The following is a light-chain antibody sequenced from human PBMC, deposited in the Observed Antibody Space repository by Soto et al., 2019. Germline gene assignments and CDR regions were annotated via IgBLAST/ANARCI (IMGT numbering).Light chain of an antibody. J-gene: IGLJ2*01. CDR2: DTS. CDR3: LLSYNAARV. V-gene: IGLV7-46*01. CDR1: TGAVTSNHH. Sequence: QAVVTQEPSLTVSPGGTVTLTCGSSTGAVTSNHHPYWFQQKAGQAPRTLIYDTSNKHSWPPARFSGSLLGDKAALTLSGAQPEDEAQYYCLLSYNAARVFGGGTK.